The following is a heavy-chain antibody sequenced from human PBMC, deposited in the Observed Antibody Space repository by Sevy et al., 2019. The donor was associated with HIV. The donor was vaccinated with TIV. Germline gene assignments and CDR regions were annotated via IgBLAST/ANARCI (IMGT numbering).Heavy chain of an antibody. D-gene: IGHD2-8*01. CDR1: GFTFYYAW. Sequence: GGSLRLSCAASGFTFYYAWMSWVRQAPGKGLEWVGRIKSKSDGGTVDDAAPVKGRFTISRDDSKNTLYLQMNNLKTEDTAVYYCSTDPIIVLLVTNGMDVWGQGTTVTVSS. V-gene: IGHV3-15*01. J-gene: IGHJ6*02. CDR3: STDPIIVLLVTNGMDV. CDR2: IKSKSDGGTV.